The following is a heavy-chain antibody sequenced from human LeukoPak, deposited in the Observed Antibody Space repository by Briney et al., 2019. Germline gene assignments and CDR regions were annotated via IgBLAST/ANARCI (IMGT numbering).Heavy chain of an antibody. CDR1: GFTVSSNY. V-gene: IGHV3-64*01. CDR2: ISSNGGST. D-gene: IGHD4-11*01. CDR3: ARRNDYDAFDI. J-gene: IGHJ3*02. Sequence: PGGSLRLSCAASGFTVSSNYMSWVRQAPGKGLEYVSAISSNGGSTYYANSVKGRFTISRDNSKNTLYLQMGSLRAEDMAAYYCARRNDYDAFDIWGQGTMVTVSS.